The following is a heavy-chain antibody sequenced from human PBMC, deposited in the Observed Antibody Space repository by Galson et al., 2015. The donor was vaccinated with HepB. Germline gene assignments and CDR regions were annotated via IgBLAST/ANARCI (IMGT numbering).Heavy chain of an antibody. J-gene: IGHJ6*02. CDR1: GFIFSSYA. CDR2: ISGSGGNT. D-gene: IGHD4-11*01. V-gene: IGHV3-23*01. Sequence: SLRLSCAASGFIFSSYAMNWVRQAPGKGLKWVSAISGSGGNTYYADSVKGRFTISRNTSQNTLFLQMNRLRADDTAVYFCARGLVNSNYGMDVWGPGTTVTVSS. CDR3: ARGLVNSNYGMDV.